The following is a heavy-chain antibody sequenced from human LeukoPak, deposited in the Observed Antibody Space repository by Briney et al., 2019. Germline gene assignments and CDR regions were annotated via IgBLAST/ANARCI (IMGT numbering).Heavy chain of an antibody. CDR1: GGSISSSSYF. CDR3: ARSASSTSRSAFDI. J-gene: IGHJ3*02. CDR2: VYYSGTT. V-gene: IGHV4-39*07. Sequence: SETLSLTCTVSGGSISSSSYFWGWIRQPPGKGLGWIGSVYYSGTTCYNPSLKSRVTISLDTSKNQFSLRLSSVTAADTAVYYCARSASSTSRSAFDIWGQGTRVTASS.